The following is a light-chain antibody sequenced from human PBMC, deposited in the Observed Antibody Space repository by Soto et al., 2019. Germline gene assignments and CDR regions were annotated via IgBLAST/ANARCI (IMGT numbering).Light chain of an antibody. J-gene: IGLJ1*01. Sequence: QSALTQPASVSGSPGQSSTISCTVTSGDIGSYNRVSWYQQPPGKAPKLIIYEVTCRPSGVSNRFSGSKSGNKASLTNSGLQDEDGADYSSSSYTNINTRACVFGTGTKLTVL. CDR1: SGDIGSYNR. V-gene: IGLV2-14*01. CDR2: EVT. CDR3: SSYTNINTRACV.